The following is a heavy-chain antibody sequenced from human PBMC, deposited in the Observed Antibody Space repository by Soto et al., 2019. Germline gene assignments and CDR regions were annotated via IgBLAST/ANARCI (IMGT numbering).Heavy chain of an antibody. D-gene: IGHD3-10*01. CDR1: GFTFSSYG. CDR3: ARDKWFGGHYYMDV. CDR2: IWYDGSNK. V-gene: IGHV3-33*01. J-gene: IGHJ6*03. Sequence: PGGSLRLSCAASGFTFSSYGMHWVRQAPGKGLEWVAVIWYDGSNKYYADSVKGRFTISRDNSKNTLYLQMNSLRAEDTAVYYCARDKWFGGHYYMDVWGKGTTVTVSS.